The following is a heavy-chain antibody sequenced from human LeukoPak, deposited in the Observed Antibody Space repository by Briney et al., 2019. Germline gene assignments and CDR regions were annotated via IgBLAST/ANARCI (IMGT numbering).Heavy chain of an antibody. J-gene: IGHJ6*04. D-gene: IGHD1-1*01. CDR2: VYVSGTT. V-gene: IGHV4-4*07. CDR3: ARDAGSSLTRYMNA. CDR1: GAAIRSYF. Sequence: SETLSLTCNVSGAAIRSYFWNWVRQPVGKGLEWIGRVYVSGTTNYNPSLKSRVTMSVDTSKNQFSLKLKSVTAADTAVYYCARDAGSSLTRYMNAWGKGTTDTVSS.